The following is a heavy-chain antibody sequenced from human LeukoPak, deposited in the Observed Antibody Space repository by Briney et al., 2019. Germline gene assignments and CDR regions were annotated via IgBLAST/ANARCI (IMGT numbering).Heavy chain of an antibody. V-gene: IGHV3-21*01. D-gene: IGHD5-18*01. CDR1: GFTFSSYS. CDR3: VRETRGYSYGLGYFDY. Sequence: GGSLRLSCAASGFTFSSYSMNWVRQAPGKGLEWVSSISSSSSYIYYGDSVKGRFTISRDNAKNSLYLQMNSLRVEDTAVYYCVRETRGYSYGLGYFDYWGQGTLVTVSS. CDR2: ISSSSSYI. J-gene: IGHJ4*02.